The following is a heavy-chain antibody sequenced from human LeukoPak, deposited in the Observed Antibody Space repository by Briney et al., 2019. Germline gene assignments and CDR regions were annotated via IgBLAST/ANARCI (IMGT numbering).Heavy chain of an antibody. CDR3: AREGGYYRPLDY. CDR1: GGSISSGGYY. CDR2: INHSGST. V-gene: IGHV4-34*01. D-gene: IGHD6-25*01. J-gene: IGHJ4*02. Sequence: PSETLSLTCTVYGGSISSGGYYCSWIRQPPGRGLEWIGEINHSGSTNYNPSLKSRVTISVDTSKKQFSLKLTSVTAADTAVYYCAREGGYYRPLDYSGQGVLVTVAS.